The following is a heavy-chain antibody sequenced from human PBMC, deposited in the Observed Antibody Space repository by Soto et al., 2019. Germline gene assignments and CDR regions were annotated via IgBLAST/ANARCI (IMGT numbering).Heavy chain of an antibody. J-gene: IGHJ6*03. Sequence: GGSLRLSCAASGFTFSSYAMSWVRQAPGKGLEWVSAISGSGGSTYYADSVKGRFTISRDNSKNTLYLQMNSLRAEDTAVYYCAKVGSGGPGVDYYYYYTDVWGKGTTVTVSS. CDR1: GFTFSSYA. D-gene: IGHD3-3*01. CDR2: ISGSGGST. CDR3: AKVGSGGPGVDYYYYYTDV. V-gene: IGHV3-23*01.